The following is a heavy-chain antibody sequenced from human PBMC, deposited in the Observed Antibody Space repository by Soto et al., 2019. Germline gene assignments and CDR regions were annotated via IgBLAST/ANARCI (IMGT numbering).Heavy chain of an antibody. CDR1: GFTFSSYG. D-gene: IGHD2-2*02. CDR3: ATRTAAIPRYFDY. CDR2: ISYDGSNK. J-gene: IGHJ4*02. Sequence: GGSLRLSCAASGFTFSSYGIHWVRQAPGKGLEWVAVISYDGSNKYYADSVKGRFTISRDNSKNTLYLQMNSLRAEDTAVYYCATRTAAIPRYFDYWGQGTLVTVSS. V-gene: IGHV3-30*03.